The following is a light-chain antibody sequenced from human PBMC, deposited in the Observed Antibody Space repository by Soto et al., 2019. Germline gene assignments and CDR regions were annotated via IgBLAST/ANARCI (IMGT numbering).Light chain of an antibody. J-gene: IGKJ3*01. CDR1: QAIGSW. V-gene: IGKV1-12*01. CDR2: DAS. Sequence: DIQMTQSPSSVSASVGDRVTITCRASQAIGSWLAWYQQKPGKAPQLLVYDASTLQSGGPSRFSGSGSATDFTLTISSLQPEDFATYHCQQTNSFPFTFGPGTTVDIK. CDR3: QQTNSFPFT.